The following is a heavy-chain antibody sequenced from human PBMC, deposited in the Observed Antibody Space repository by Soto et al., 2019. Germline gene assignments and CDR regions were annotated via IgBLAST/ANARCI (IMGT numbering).Heavy chain of an antibody. V-gene: IGHV4-4*02. CDR2: TYHSGTT. Sequence: QVQLQESGPGLVQPSGTLSLTCAVSGDSINKSHWWSWVRQTTGKGLEWIGETYHSGTTNYNPSLKTRVTISIDKSKNQFSLKMNSVTAADTAVYYCAREVNSSPARGPNWFDPWGQGTLVTVSS. CDR1: GDSINKSHW. J-gene: IGHJ5*02. D-gene: IGHD6-13*01. CDR3: AREVNSSPARGPNWFDP.